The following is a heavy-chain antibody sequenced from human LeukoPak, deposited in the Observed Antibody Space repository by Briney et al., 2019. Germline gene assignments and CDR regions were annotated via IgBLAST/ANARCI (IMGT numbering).Heavy chain of an antibody. D-gene: IGHD3-10*01. V-gene: IGHV1-8*01. J-gene: IGHJ5*02. Sequence: ASVKVSFKASGYTFTSYDINWVRQATGQGLEWMGWMNPNSGYTGYAQKFQGRVTMTRNTSISTAYMELSSLRSEDTAVYHCARGPYYYGSELPFDPWGQGTLVTVSS. CDR1: GYTFTSYD. CDR2: MNPNSGYT. CDR3: ARGPYYYGSELPFDP.